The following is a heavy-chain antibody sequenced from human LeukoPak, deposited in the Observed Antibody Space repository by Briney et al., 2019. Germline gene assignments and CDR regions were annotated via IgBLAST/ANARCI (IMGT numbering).Heavy chain of an antibody. CDR1: GGSISSYY. Sequence: SETLSLTCTVSGGSISSYYWSWIRQPPGKGLEWIGEINHSGSTNYNPSLKSRVTISVDTSKNQFSLKLSSVTAADTAVYYCARRGLRTYSSDNWFDPWGQGTLVTVSS. D-gene: IGHD6-25*01. CDR2: INHSGST. V-gene: IGHV4-34*01. CDR3: ARRGLRTYSSDNWFDP. J-gene: IGHJ5*02.